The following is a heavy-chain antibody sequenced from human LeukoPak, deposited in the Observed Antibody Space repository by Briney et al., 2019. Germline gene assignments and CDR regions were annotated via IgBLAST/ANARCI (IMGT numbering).Heavy chain of an antibody. J-gene: IGHJ4*02. Sequence: WETLSLTCTVSGGSISGYFWSWIRQPPGKGLEWIGCIYYSGSTNYNPSLKSRVTISVDTSKNQFSLKLSSVTAADTAVYYCARAHSSSWYIHDYWGQGTLLTVSS. CDR1: GGSISGYF. CDR3: ARAHSSSWYIHDY. D-gene: IGHD6-13*01. CDR2: IYYSGST. V-gene: IGHV4-59*01.